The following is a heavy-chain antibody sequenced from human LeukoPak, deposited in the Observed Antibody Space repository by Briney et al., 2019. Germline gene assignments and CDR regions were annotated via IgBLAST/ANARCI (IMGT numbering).Heavy chain of an antibody. J-gene: IGHJ3*02. CDR2: LYMNDNT. D-gene: IGHD1-26*01. V-gene: IGHV3-66*02. Sequence: HPGGSLRLSCVSSGTIVSTNYMHWVRQAPGKGLESVSILYMNDNTYYADSVKGRFTISRDNSKNTLYLQMNSLRAEDTAVYYCARVTLVGAMQHAFDIWGQGTMVTVSS. CDR1: GTIVSTNY. CDR3: ARVTLVGAMQHAFDI.